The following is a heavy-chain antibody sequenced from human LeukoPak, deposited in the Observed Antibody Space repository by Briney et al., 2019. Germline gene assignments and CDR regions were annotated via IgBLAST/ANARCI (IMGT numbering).Heavy chain of an antibody. V-gene: IGHV3-7*04. CDR3: ARASDDYGDYWGESNPYYSDY. CDR1: GFTFSSYW. CDR2: IKQDGSEK. J-gene: IGHJ4*02. D-gene: IGHD4-17*01. Sequence: GGSLRLSCAASGFTFSSYWMSWVRQAPGKGLEWVANIKQDGSEKYYVDSVKGRFTISRDNAKNSLYLQMNSLRAEDTAVYYCARASDDYGDYWGESNPYYSDYWGQGTLVTVSS.